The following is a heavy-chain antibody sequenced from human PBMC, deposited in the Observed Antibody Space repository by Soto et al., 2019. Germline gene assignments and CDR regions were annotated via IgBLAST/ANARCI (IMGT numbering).Heavy chain of an antibody. J-gene: IGHJ4*02. CDR3: ARDYYDFWSGYSPFKY. V-gene: IGHV3-33*01. Sequence: QVQLVESGGGVVQPGRSLRLSCAASGFTFSRYAMHWVRQAQGKGLEWVAVLWFDGSNKYYADAVRGRFTISRDNSKNTLFLQMNSLRAEDTAVYYCARDYYDFWSGYSPFKYWGQGPLVTVSS. D-gene: IGHD3-3*01. CDR1: GFTFSRYA. CDR2: LWFDGSNK.